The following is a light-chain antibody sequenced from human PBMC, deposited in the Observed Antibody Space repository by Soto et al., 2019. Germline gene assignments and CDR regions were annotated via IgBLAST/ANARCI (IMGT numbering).Light chain of an antibody. CDR2: DAS. Sequence: DIQMTQSPCTLSASVEDRVTITCRASQSINNWLAWYQQKPGKAPKLLIYDASNLESGVPSRFSGSGSGTEFTLTISSLQPDDFASYHCQQCSTYSWTFGQGTKVEIK. J-gene: IGKJ1*01. V-gene: IGKV1-5*01. CDR3: QQCSTYSWT. CDR1: QSINNW.